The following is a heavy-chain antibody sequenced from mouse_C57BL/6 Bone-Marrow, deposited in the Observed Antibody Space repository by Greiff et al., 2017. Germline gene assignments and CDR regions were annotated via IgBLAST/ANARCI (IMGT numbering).Heavy chain of an antibody. CDR1: GYTFTSYW. V-gene: IGHV1-61*01. Sequence: QVQLQQPGAELVRPGSSVKLSCKASGYTFTSYWMDWVKQRPGQGLEWIGNIYPSDSETHYNQKFKDKATLTVDKSSSTAYMQLSSLTSEDSAVYYCARYYGLTGSFAYWGQGTLVTVSA. CDR2: IYPSDSET. J-gene: IGHJ3*01. D-gene: IGHD1-1*02. CDR3: ARYYGLTGSFAY.